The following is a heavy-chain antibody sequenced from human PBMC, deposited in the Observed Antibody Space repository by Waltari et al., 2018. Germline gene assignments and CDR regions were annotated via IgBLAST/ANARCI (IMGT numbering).Heavy chain of an antibody. CDR2: INPNSGGT. CDR3: ARGYMVQAEGEDWFDP. J-gene: IGHJ5*02. CDR1: GYTFTGYY. D-gene: IGHD3-10*01. Sequence: QVQLVQSGAEVKKPGASVKVSCKASGYTFTGYYMHWVRQAPGQGLEWMGVINPNSGGTNYAQKFQGRVTMTSDTSISTAYMELSRLRSDDTAVYYCARGYMVQAEGEDWFDPWGQGTLVTVSS. V-gene: IGHV1-2*02.